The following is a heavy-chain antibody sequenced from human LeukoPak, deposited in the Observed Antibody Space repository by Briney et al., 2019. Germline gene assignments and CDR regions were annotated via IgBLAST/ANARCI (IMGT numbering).Heavy chain of an antibody. D-gene: IGHD1-26*01. Sequence: TVNLSCKASVYTFTGYDTNGVRQAIAQGLEWMGWMNPSTGDTGYAQKFQGRVTMTRNPSVDAAFMELSGLGSEDTAVYYCTRGSLSGSSRDYWGQGTLVTVSS. V-gene: IGHV1-8*01. CDR1: VYTFTGYD. J-gene: IGHJ4*02. CDR2: MNPSTGDT. CDR3: TRGSLSGSSRDY.